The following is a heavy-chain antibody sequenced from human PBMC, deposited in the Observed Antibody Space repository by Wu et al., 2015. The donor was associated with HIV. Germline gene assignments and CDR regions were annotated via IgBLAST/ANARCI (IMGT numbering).Heavy chain of an antibody. V-gene: IGHV1-2*02. J-gene: IGHJ4*02. CDR1: GDTFSDYY. CDR3: ARDQRSVGVIIIEY. D-gene: IGHD3-3*01. CDR2: INPKSGDT. Sequence: QVQLVQSGAEVKKTGASVKVSCKASGDTFSDYYIQWVRQAPGQGLQWMGWINPKSGDTHYGQNFQGRVTMTRDTSITTAYMELSSLRSDDTAVYYCARDQRSVGVIIIEYWGPGTLVSVSS.